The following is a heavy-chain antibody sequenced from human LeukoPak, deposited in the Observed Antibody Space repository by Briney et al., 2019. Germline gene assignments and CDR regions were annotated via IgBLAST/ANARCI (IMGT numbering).Heavy chain of an antibody. J-gene: IGHJ4*02. CDR3: ARVVAIAAAADY. Sequence: SETLSLTCTVSGGSISSYYWSWIRQPPGKGLEWIGYIYYSGSTNYNPSLKSRVTISVDTSKNQFSLKLSSVTAADTAVYYCARVVAIAAAADYWGQGTLVTVSS. CDR1: GGSISSYY. CDR2: IYYSGST. D-gene: IGHD6-13*01. V-gene: IGHV4-59*01.